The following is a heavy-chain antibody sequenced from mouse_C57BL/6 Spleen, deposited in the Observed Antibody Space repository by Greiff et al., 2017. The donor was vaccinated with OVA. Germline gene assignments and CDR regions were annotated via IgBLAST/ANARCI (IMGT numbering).Heavy chain of an antibody. Sequence: EVHLVESGPELVKPGASVKISCKASGYSFTDYNMNWVKQSNGKSLEWIGVINPNYGTTSYNQKFKGKATLTVDQSSSTAYMQLNSLTSEDSAVYYCARSEGLRRPFDYWGQGTTLTVSS. CDR2: INPNYGTT. CDR1: GYSFTDYN. V-gene: IGHV1-39*01. CDR3: ARSEGLRRPFDY. D-gene: IGHD2-2*01. J-gene: IGHJ2*01.